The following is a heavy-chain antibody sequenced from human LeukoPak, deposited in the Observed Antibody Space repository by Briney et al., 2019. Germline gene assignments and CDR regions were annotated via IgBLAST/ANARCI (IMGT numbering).Heavy chain of an antibody. CDR3: ARVISGRIYFYYSMDV. CDR2: ITSSSSYI. CDR1: GFTFSNFN. V-gene: IGHV3-21*01. Sequence: GGSLRLSCAASGFTFSNFNMNWVRQAPGKGLEWLSSITSSSSYIYYADSVKGRFTISRDNAENSLYLQTNSLIASDTAVYYCARVISGRIYFYYSMDVWGQGTTVTVSS. D-gene: IGHD1-26*01. J-gene: IGHJ6*02.